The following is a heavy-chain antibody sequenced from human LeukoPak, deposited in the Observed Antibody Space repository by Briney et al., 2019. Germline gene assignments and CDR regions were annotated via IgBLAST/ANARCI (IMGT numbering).Heavy chain of an antibody. V-gene: IGHV3-7*01. J-gene: IGHJ4*02. CDR1: GFSFSSYW. CDR2: TNQDGSEK. Sequence: GGSLRLSCAASGFSFSSYWMSWLRQAPGKGLVGVANTNQDGSEKNYVDSVRGRFTIYRDNAEDYLYLKMNSLSDAATSVYDCAREGFLDYWGQGTLVTVSS. D-gene: IGHD2/OR15-2a*01. CDR3: AREGFLDY.